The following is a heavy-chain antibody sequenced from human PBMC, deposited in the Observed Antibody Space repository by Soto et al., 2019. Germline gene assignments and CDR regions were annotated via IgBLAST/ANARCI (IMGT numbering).Heavy chain of an antibody. D-gene: IGHD6-13*01. CDR2: ISGHNDNT. CDR1: GYTFTTYG. J-gene: IGHJ3*02. Sequence: GASEKVSCKASGYTFTTYGISWVRQAPGQGLEWMGWISGHNDNTIYAQKIQGRVTMTTDTSTSTAYMELRSPRSDDTAVYYCARDFHQYSSSWFDTFDIWGQGTMVTVS. CDR3: ARDFHQYSSSWFDTFDI. V-gene: IGHV1-18*01.